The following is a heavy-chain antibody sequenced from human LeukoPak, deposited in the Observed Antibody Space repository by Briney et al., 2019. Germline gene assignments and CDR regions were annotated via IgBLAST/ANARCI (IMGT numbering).Heavy chain of an antibody. Sequence: PGGSLRLSCEGSGFTFSNYWMTWVRQAPEKGLEWVANIKPSGSEKHYADSVEGRFTISRDNAKNSLYLQMNSLRAEDTAVYYCARDGSPVTPFDYWGQGTLVTVSS. CDR2: IKPSGSEK. V-gene: IGHV3-7*01. CDR1: GFTFSNYW. D-gene: IGHD4-17*01. CDR3: ARDGSPVTPFDY. J-gene: IGHJ4*02.